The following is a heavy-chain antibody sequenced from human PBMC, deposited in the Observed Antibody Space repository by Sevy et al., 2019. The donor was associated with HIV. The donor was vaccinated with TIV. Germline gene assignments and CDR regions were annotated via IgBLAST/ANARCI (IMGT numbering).Heavy chain of an antibody. CDR2: IKSKSDGGTT. CDR3: TTKGDFWSGYQYFAY. Sequence: GGSLRLSCGASGFTFNKAWITWVRQAPGKGLEWVGRIKSKSDGGTTDYAAPVKGRFTIFREDSINTLYLQMNSLKTEDTAVYYCTTKGDFWSGYQYFAYWGQGTLVTVSS. CDR1: GFTFNKAW. J-gene: IGHJ4*02. D-gene: IGHD3-3*01. V-gene: IGHV3-15*01.